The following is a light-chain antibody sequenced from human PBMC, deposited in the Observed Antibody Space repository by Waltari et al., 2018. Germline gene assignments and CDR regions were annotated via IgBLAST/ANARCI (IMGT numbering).Light chain of an antibody. CDR2: GAS. CDR3: QQHDNLLLIT. CDR1: QSISTS. Sequence: DIQMTQSPPSLSASVGDRVTITCRATQSISTSLNWYQQKPGKAPNLLIYGASSLERGVPSRFSGSGSGTDFTLTISSLHPEDFATYYCQQHDNLLLITFGQGTRLEIK. J-gene: IGKJ5*01. V-gene: IGKV1-39*01.